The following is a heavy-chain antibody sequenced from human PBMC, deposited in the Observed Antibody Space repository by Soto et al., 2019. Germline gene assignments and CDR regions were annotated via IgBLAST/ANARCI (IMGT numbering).Heavy chain of an antibody. CDR1: GFTFSSYW. V-gene: IGHV3-7*01. J-gene: IGHJ6*03. Sequence: HPGGSLRLSCAASGFTFSSYWMSWVRQAPGKGLEWVANIKQDGSEKYYVDSVKGRFTISRDNAKNSLYLQMNSLRAEDTAVYYCARLSVGYYYYYMDVWGKGTTVTVSS. CDR2: IKQDGSEK. D-gene: IGHD1-26*01. CDR3: ARLSVGYYYYYMDV.